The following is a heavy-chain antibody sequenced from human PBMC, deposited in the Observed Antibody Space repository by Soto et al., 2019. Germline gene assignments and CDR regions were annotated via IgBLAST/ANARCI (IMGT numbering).Heavy chain of an antibody. Sequence: SRTLSLTCAISVDSVSSNTASWNWIRQSPSRGLEWLGRTYFRSKWYNDYAVSVKSRIIINPDTSNNRFSLQLNSVTPEDTAVYFCAKGDNLGPKTGYAFDPWGQGIMVTVSS. CDR1: VDSVSSNTAS. CDR3: AKGDNLGPKTGYAFDP. D-gene: IGHD5-12*01. V-gene: IGHV6-1*01. J-gene: IGHJ5*02. CDR2: TYFRSKWYN.